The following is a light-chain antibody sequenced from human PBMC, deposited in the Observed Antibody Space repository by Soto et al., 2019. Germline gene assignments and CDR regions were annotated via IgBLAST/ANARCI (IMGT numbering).Light chain of an antibody. CDR2: AAS. Sequence: DIQLTQSPSFLSASVGDRVTITCRASQGISRYLAWYQQKPGKAPKLLIYAASTLQSGVPSRFSGSGSGTEFTLTISSLQPEDFATYYCQQLNSYPSALTFGGGTKVEIK. V-gene: IGKV1-9*01. CDR3: QQLNSYPSALT. J-gene: IGKJ4*01. CDR1: QGISRY.